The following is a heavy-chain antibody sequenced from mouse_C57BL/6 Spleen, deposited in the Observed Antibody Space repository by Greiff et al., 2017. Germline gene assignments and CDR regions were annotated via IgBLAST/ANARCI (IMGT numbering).Heavy chain of an antibody. CDR1: GFTFSSYA. V-gene: IGHV5-9-1*02. CDR3: TRDLYDYDGGWFAY. D-gene: IGHD2-4*01. CDR2: ISSGGDYI. J-gene: IGHJ3*01. Sequence: DVHLVESGEGLVKPGGSLKLSCAASGFTFSSYAMSWVRQTPEKRLEWVAYISSGGDYIYYADTVKGRFTISRDNARNTLYLQMSSLKSEDTAMYYCTRDLYDYDGGWFAYWGQGTLVTVSA.